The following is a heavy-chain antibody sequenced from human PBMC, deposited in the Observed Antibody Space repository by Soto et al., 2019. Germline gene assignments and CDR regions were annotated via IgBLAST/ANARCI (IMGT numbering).Heavy chain of an antibody. CDR3: ARHNSPWPNWCDP. Sequence: QGQLVQSGAEVKKPGASVKVSCKASGYTFTSYGITWVRQAPGDGLEWVGWISGYDGNTDYAHKFRGRVTMITDRSTNSAYMDRRSLRSDATAWYYCARHNSPWPNWCDPWGQGTPVTVSS. CDR1: GYTFTSYG. J-gene: IGHJ5*02. D-gene: IGHD1-1*01. V-gene: IGHV1-18*01. CDR2: ISGYDGNT.